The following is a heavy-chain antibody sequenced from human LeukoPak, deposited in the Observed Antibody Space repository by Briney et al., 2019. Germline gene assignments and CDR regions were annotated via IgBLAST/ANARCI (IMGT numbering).Heavy chain of an antibody. D-gene: IGHD3-3*01. Sequence: PSETLSLTCTVSGGSISGYYWSWIRQPAGKGLEWLGRIYPSGSTHYNPSLTSRVTMSVEMSKNQFSLKLSSVTAADTAVYYCARDRSGDFWSGYGDYFDYWGQGTLVTVSS. J-gene: IGHJ4*02. CDR3: ARDRSGDFWSGYGDYFDY. CDR1: GGSISGYY. CDR2: IYPSGST. V-gene: IGHV4-4*07.